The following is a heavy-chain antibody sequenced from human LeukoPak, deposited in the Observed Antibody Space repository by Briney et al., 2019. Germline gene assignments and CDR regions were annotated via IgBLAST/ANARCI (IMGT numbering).Heavy chain of an antibody. J-gene: IGHJ4*02. CDR3: SGSYYQLPDY. D-gene: IGHD1-26*01. Sequence: GGSLRLSCAASGFTFSSYSMNWVRQAPGKGLEWVSSISSSGSTIYYADSVKGRFTISRDNAKNSLCLQMNSLRAEDTAVYYCSGSYYQLPDYWGQGTLVTVSS. CDR2: ISSSGSTI. V-gene: IGHV3-48*04. CDR1: GFTFSSYS.